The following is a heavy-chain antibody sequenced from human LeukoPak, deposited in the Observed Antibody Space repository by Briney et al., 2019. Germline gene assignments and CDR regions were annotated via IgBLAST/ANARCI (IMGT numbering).Heavy chain of an antibody. D-gene: IGHD2-2*01. J-gene: IGHJ4*02. Sequence: GGSLRLSCAASGFTFSSYSMNWVRQAPGKGLEWVSSITSSSSYIYYADSVKGRFTISRDNAKNSLYLQMNSLRAEDTAVYYCARGYCSSTSGYGVRDYWGQGTLVTVSS. CDR2: ITSSSSYI. CDR3: ARGYCSSTSGYGVRDY. CDR1: GFTFSSYS. V-gene: IGHV3-21*01.